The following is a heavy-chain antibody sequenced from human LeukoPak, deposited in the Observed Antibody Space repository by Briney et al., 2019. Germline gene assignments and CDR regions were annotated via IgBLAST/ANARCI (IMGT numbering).Heavy chain of an antibody. CDR2: IIPIFGTA. CDR1: GGTFSSYA. D-gene: IGHD2-8*01. Sequence: ASVKVSCKASGGTFSSYAISWVRQAPGQGLEWMGGIIPIFGTANYAQRFQGRVTITADGSTSTAYMELSSLRSEDTAVYYCARVECTNGVCSTFFDYWGQGTLVTVSS. CDR3: ARVECTNGVCSTFFDY. J-gene: IGHJ4*02. V-gene: IGHV1-69*13.